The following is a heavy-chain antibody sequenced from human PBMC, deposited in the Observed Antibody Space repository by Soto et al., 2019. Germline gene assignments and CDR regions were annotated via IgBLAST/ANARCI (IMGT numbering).Heavy chain of an antibody. V-gene: IGHV4-59*08. CDR2: IYYSGST. J-gene: IGHJ5*02. D-gene: IGHD3-3*01. CDR3: ASTKTSGGRDKLRVLEWLYPGWFDP. CDR1: GGSISSYY. Sequence: SETLSLTCTVSGGSISSYYWSWIRQPPGKGLEWIGYIYYSGSTNYNPSLKSRVTISVDTSKNQFSLKLSSVTAADTAVYYCASTKTSGGRDKLRVLEWLYPGWFDPWGQGTLVAVSS.